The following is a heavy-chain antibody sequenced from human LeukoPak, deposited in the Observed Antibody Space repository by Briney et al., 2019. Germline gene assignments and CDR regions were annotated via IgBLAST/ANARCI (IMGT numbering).Heavy chain of an antibody. CDR1: GYTFTGYY. CDR2: INPNSGGT. Sequence: ASVKVSCKASGYTFTGYYIHWVRQAPGQGLEWMGRINPNSGGTNYAQKFQGRVTMTRDTSISTAYMELSRLRSDDTAVYYCATGPPRYSGSYYPNYYFDYWGQGTLVTVSS. CDR3: ATGPPRYSGSYYPNYYFDY. J-gene: IGHJ4*02. V-gene: IGHV1-2*06. D-gene: IGHD1-26*01.